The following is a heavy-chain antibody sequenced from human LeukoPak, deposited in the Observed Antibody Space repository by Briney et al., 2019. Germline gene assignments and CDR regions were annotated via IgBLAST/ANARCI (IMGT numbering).Heavy chain of an antibody. V-gene: IGHV3-23*01. J-gene: IGHJ4*02. CDR2: ISGSGGST. D-gene: IGHD3-9*01. CDR1: GFSFSSYA. CDR3: AKGLDNFDY. Sequence: PGGSLRVSCAASGFSFSSYAMSWVRQAPGKRLEWVSAISGSGGSTYYADSVKGRFTISRDNSKNTLYLQMNSLRAEDTAVYYCAKGLDNFDYWGQGTLVTVSS.